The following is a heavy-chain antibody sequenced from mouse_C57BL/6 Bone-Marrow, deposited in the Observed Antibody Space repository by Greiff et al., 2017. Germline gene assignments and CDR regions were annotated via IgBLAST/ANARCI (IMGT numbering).Heavy chain of an antibody. CDR3: ARSGYYGPLAWFAY. J-gene: IGHJ3*01. Sequence: VQLQQSGAELARPGASVKLSCKASGYTFTSYGISWVKQRTGQGLEWIGEIYPRSGNTYYNEKFKGKATLTADKSSSTAYMELRSLTSEDSAVYFWARSGYYGPLAWFAYWGQGTLVTVSA. V-gene: IGHV1-81*01. D-gene: IGHD1-2*01. CDR2: IYPRSGNT. CDR1: GYTFTSYG.